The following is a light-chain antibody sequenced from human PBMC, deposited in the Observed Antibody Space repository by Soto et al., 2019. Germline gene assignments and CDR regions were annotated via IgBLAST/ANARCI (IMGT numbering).Light chain of an antibody. CDR1: QSVSSY. Sequence: EIVLTQSPATLSLSPGERATLSCRASQSVSSYLAWYQQKPGQALRLLIYDASNRATGIPARFSGSGSATDFTLTISSLEPEDFAVYYCQQRSNWPPTFGQGTTVEIK. CDR3: QQRSNWPPT. V-gene: IGKV3-11*01. J-gene: IGKJ1*01. CDR2: DAS.